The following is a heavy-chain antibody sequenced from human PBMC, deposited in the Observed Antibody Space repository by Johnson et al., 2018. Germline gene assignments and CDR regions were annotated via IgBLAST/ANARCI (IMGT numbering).Heavy chain of an antibody. D-gene: IGHD2-2*03. V-gene: IGHV3-66*02. CDR1: GITVSSDY. J-gene: IGHJ4*02. CDR2: IYGADTT. Sequence: VQLVESGGGLVRPGGSLRLSCAASGITVSSDYMTWVRQAPGKGLEWLSLIYGADTTYYADSVKGRFTISRDSSKNTLSLQMNSLRVEDTAVYFCARVAYSSLDIVGTAAVFDSWGQGTLVIVSS. CDR3: ARVAYSSLDIVGTAAVFDS.